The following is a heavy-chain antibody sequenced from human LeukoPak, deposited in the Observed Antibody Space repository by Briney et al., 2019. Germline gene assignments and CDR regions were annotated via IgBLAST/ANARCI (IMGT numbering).Heavy chain of an antibody. V-gene: IGHV3-23*01. CDR3: ATSFNWNYDH. J-gene: IGHJ5*02. CDR1: GFTFRTYA. Sequence: GGSLRLSCAASGFTFRTYAMGWVRQAPGKGLEWVSAIGDSGDATYYAVSVKGRFTISRDNSKNTLYLQMSSLRAEDTALYYCATSFNWNYDHWGQGTLVTVSS. CDR2: IGDSGDAT. D-gene: IGHD1-7*01.